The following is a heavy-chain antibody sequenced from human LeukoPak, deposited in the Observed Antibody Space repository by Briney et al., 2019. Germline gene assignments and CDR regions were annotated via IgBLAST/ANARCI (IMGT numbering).Heavy chain of an antibody. V-gene: IGHV4-59*08. J-gene: IGHJ3*02. Sequence: PSETLSLTCTVSGGSISSYYWSWIRQPPGKGLEWIGYIYYSGSTNYNPSLKSRVTISVDTSKNQFSLKLSSVTAADTAVYYCARRYNWNYAFDIWGQGTMVTVSS. CDR2: IYYSGST. CDR3: ARRYNWNYAFDI. CDR1: GGSISSYY. D-gene: IGHD1-7*01.